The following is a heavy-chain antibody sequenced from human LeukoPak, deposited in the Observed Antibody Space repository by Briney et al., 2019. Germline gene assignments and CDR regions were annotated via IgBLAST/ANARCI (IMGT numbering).Heavy chain of an antibody. CDR3: ARSVTVGSYYHFFDY. CDR2: IYHSGST. V-gene: IGHV4-30-2*01. D-gene: IGHD1-26*01. Sequence: PSETLSLTCTVSGGSISSGGYYWSWIRQPPGKGLEWIGYIYHSGSTYYNPSLKSRVTISVDTSKNQFSLKLSSVTAADTAVYYCARSVTVGSYYHFFDYWGQGTLVTVSS. J-gene: IGHJ4*02. CDR1: GGSISSGGYY.